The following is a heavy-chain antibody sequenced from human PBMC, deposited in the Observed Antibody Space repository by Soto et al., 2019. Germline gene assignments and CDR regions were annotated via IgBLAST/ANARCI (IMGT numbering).Heavy chain of an antibody. V-gene: IGHV1-3*01. Sequence: GASVKVSCKASGDTFTSCAMHWVRQAPGQRLEWMGWINAGNGNTKYSQKFQGRVTITRDTSASTAYMELSSLRSEDTAVYYCASSYSNYALIDYYYYGMDVWGQGTTVTVSS. CDR1: GDTFTSCA. CDR2: INAGNGNT. CDR3: ASSYSNYALIDYYYYGMDV. J-gene: IGHJ6*02. D-gene: IGHD4-4*01.